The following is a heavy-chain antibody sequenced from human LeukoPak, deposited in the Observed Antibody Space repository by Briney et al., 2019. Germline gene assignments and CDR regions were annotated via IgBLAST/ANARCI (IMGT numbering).Heavy chain of an antibody. Sequence: ASVKVSCKASGYTFTSYGISWVRQAPGQGLEWMGWISAYNGNTNYAQKLQGRVTMTTDTSTSTAYMELRSLRSEDTAVYYCARDLDLRYCSGGSCQGDAFDIWGQGTMVTVSS. J-gene: IGHJ3*02. V-gene: IGHV1-18*01. CDR1: GYTFTSYG. D-gene: IGHD2-15*01. CDR2: ISAYNGNT. CDR3: ARDLDLRYCSGGSCQGDAFDI.